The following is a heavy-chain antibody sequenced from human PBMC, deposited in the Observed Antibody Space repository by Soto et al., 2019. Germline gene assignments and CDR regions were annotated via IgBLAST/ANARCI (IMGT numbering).Heavy chain of an antibody. D-gene: IGHD3-10*01. CDR2: IIPILGIA. Sequence: QVQLVQSGAEVKKPGSSVKVSCKASGGTFSSYTISWVRQAPGQGLEWMGRIIPILGIANYAQKFQGRVTITADKSTSTAYLELRSRRSEDTAVYYCARLVRGVIRHPTEGWFDPWGQGTLVTVSS. CDR1: GGTFSSYT. V-gene: IGHV1-69*02. J-gene: IGHJ5*02. CDR3: ARLVRGVIRHPTEGWFDP.